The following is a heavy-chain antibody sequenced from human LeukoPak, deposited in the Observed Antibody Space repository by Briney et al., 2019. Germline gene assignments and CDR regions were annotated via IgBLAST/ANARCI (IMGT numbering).Heavy chain of an antibody. CDR1: GYTFTTYG. D-gene: IGHD3-22*01. Sequence: ASVKVSCKASGYTFTTYGIIWVRQAPGQGLEWMGWISTYNAKTKYAQNLQGRVAMTTDTSTSTVYMELRSLTSDDTAVYYCAREVSLNSDSSGSYFAFDIWGQGTRVTVSS. CDR2: ISTYNAKT. J-gene: IGHJ3*02. V-gene: IGHV1-18*01. CDR3: AREVSLNSDSSGSYFAFDI.